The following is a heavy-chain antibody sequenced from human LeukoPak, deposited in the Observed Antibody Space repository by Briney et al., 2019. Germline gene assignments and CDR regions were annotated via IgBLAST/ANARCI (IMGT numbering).Heavy chain of an antibody. Sequence: SETLSLTCTVSGGSISSYYWSWIRQPPGKGLEWIGYIYYSGSTNYNPSLKSRVTISVDTSKNQFSLKLSSVTAADTAVYYCARHIGSSSSVAYYWGQGTLVTVSS. CDR1: GGSISSYY. V-gene: IGHV4-59*08. CDR2: IYYSGST. D-gene: IGHD6-6*01. CDR3: ARHIGSSSSVAYY. J-gene: IGHJ4*02.